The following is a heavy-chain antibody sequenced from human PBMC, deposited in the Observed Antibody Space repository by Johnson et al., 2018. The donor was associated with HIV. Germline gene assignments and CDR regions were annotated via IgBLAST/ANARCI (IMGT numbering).Heavy chain of an antibody. Sequence: VQLVESGGGLVQPGGSLRLSCAASGFTFSSYWMSWVRQAPGKGLEWVSVLFSGGSIYFADSVKGRFTISRDNSKNTLYLQMNSLRAEDTAVYYCTLILTERDAFDIWGQGTMVTVSS. CDR2: LFSGGSI. J-gene: IGHJ3*02. CDR1: GFTFSSYW. D-gene: IGHD3-9*01. V-gene: IGHV3-66*01. CDR3: TLILTERDAFDI.